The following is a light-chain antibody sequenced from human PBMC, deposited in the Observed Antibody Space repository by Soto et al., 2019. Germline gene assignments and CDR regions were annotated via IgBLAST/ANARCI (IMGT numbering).Light chain of an antibody. CDR3: QHYFSYPYA. CDR1: QSVLTW. J-gene: IGKJ2*01. Sequence: DIQMTQSPATLSASVGDTVSITCRASQSVLTWLAWYQQKLGKAPNLLIYKASRLRDGVPSRFSGSGSGTDFTLTISSLRPDDFASDVYQHYFSYPYAFGQVTKLEI. CDR2: KAS. V-gene: IGKV1-5*03.